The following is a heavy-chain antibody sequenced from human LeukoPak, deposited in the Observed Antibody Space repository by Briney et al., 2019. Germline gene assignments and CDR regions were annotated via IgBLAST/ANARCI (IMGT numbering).Heavy chain of an antibody. Sequence: SETLSLTCAVYGGSFSGYYWSWIRQPPGKGLEWIGEINHSGSTNYNPSLKSRVTISVDTSKNQFSLKLSSVTAADTAVYYCARGDSGYGPGPEDVWGQGTTVTVSS. J-gene: IGHJ6*02. CDR2: INHSGST. CDR1: GGSFSGYY. CDR3: ARGDSGYGPGPEDV. D-gene: IGHD5-12*01. V-gene: IGHV4-34*01.